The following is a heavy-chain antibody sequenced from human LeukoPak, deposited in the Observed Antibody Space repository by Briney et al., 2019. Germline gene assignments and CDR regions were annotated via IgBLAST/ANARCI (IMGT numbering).Heavy chain of an antibody. Sequence: SETLSLTCTASGGSISNYYWSWIRQPPGKGLEWIGYIYYSGSTSYNPSLKSRVTISVDTSKNQFSLNLSSVTAADTAVYYCARTEYSFGHFDYWGQGTLVTVSS. J-gene: IGHJ4*02. CDR2: IYYSGST. V-gene: IGHV4-59*01. CDR3: ARTEYSFGHFDY. D-gene: IGHD5-18*01. CDR1: GGSISNYY.